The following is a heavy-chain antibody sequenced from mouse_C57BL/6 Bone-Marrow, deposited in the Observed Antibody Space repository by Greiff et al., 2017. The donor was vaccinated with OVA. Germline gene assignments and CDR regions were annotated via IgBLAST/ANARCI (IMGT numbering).Heavy chain of an antibody. D-gene: IGHD2-4*01. V-gene: IGHV1-55*01. J-gene: IGHJ4*01. Sequence: VKLQQPGAELVKPGASVKMSCKASGYTFTSYWITWVKQRPGQGLEWIGDIYPGSGSTNYNEKFKSKATLTVDTSSSTAYMQLSSLTSEDSAVYYCARRSLYDYDEGVDYWGQGTSVTVSS. CDR1: GYTFTSYW. CDR3: ARRSLYDYDEGVDY. CDR2: IYPGSGST.